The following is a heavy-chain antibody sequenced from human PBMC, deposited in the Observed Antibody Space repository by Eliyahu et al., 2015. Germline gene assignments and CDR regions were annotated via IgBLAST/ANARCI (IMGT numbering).Heavy chain of an antibody. CDR2: ISSSGSXI. J-gene: IGHJ3*02. D-gene: IGHD4-17*01. CDR3: ARDSYGDFSKDAFDI. V-gene: IGHV3-11*01. CDR1: GFXFXXYY. Sequence: QVQLVESGGGLVKPGGSLRLSCAASGFXFXXYYMSWIRQAPGKGLEWVSYISSSGSXIYYADSVKGRFTISRDNAKNSLYLQMNSLRAEDTAVYYCARDSYGDFSKDAFDIWGQGTMVTVSS.